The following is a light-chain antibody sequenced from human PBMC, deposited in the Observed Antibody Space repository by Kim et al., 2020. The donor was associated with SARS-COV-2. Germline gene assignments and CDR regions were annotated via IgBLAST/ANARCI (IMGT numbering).Light chain of an antibody. CDR1: QSISSN. Sequence: VSPGERATLSCRASQSISSNLAWYQHKPGQAPRLLIYGASTRATGIPARFSGSGSGTEFTLTISSLQSEDFAVYYCQQYNNWPPLTFGGGTKVEI. CDR3: QQYNNWPPLT. V-gene: IGKV3D-15*01. J-gene: IGKJ4*01. CDR2: GAS.